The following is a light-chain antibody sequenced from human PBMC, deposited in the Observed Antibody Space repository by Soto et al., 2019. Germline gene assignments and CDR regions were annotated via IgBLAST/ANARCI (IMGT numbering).Light chain of an antibody. Sequence: DIQMTQSPSSLSASLGDRVTITCRASQSISNFLNWVQHKPGNAPKVLISAASTLQSGVPPRFSGSESGTDFTLTISSLQPEESASYYCQQYYNSGLTFGGGTKVEIK. V-gene: IGKV1-39*01. J-gene: IGKJ4*01. CDR1: QSISNF. CDR3: QQYYNSGLT. CDR2: AAS.